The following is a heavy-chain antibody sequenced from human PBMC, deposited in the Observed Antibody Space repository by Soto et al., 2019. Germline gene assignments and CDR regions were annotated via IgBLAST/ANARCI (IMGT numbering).Heavy chain of an antibody. V-gene: IGHV1-24*01. CDR3: ATEVTLVAATQAFDI. Sequence: ASVKVSCKVSGYTLTELSMHWVRQAPGKGLEWMGGFDPEDGETIYAQKFQGRVTMTEDTSTDTAYMELSRLRSEDTAVYYCATEVTLVAATQAFDIWGQGTMVTVSS. J-gene: IGHJ3*02. CDR1: GYTLTELS. CDR2: FDPEDGET. D-gene: IGHD2-15*01.